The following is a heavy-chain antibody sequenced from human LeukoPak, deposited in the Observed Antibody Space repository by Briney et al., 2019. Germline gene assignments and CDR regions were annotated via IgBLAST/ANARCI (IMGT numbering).Heavy chain of an antibody. CDR1: GFTFSNAW. J-gene: IGHJ4*02. V-gene: IGHV3-15*01. CDR3: TTDGVYDFWSGYFY. Sequence: GGSLRLSCAASGFTFSNAWMSWVRQAPGKGLEWVGRIKSKTDGGTTDYAAPAKGRFTISRDDSKNTLYLQMNSLKTEDTAVYYCTTDGVYDFWSGYFYWGQGTLVTVSS. D-gene: IGHD3-3*01. CDR2: IKSKTDGGTT.